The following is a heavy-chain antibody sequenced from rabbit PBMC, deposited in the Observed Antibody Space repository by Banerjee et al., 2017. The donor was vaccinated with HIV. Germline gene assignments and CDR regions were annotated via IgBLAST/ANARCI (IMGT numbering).Heavy chain of an antibody. J-gene: IGHJ4*01. D-gene: IGHD4-1*01. Sequence: QEQLEESGGDLVKPEGSLTLTCTASGFSFSSIYYMCWVRQAPGKGLEWIACIYAGSSGSTYYASWVISRFTISKTSSTTVTLQMTSLTAADTATYFCARDLAGVTGWNFGLWGPGTLVTVS. CDR3: ARDLAGVTGWNFGL. V-gene: IGHV1S45*01. CDR1: GFSFSSIYY. CDR2: IYAGSSGST.